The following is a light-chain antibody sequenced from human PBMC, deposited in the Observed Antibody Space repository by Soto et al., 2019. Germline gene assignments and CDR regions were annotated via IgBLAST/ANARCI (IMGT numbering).Light chain of an antibody. CDR2: DVS. V-gene: IGLV2-14*01. CDR1: SSDVGGYNY. J-gene: IGLJ1*01. Sequence: SSLTQPAPLSGSPGQAITLSCPGNSSDVGGYNYVSWYQQHPGKAPKLMIYDVSNRPSGVSNRFSGSKSGNTASLTISGLQAEDEADYYCSSYTSSSTLVFGTGTKVTVL. CDR3: SSYTSSSTLV.